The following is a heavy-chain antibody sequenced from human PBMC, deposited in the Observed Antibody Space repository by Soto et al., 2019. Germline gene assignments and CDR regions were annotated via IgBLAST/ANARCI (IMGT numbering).Heavy chain of an antibody. Sequence: PSETLSLTCTVSGGSVSSGSYYWSWIRQPPGKGLEWIGYIYYGGSTNYNPSLKSRVTISVDTSKNQFSLKLSSVTAADTAVYYCARGLVLLWFGELFSPWFDPWGQGTLVTVSS. CDR3: ARGLVLLWFGELFSPWFDP. CDR1: GGSVSSGSYY. CDR2: IYYGGST. V-gene: IGHV4-61*01. J-gene: IGHJ5*02. D-gene: IGHD3-10*01.